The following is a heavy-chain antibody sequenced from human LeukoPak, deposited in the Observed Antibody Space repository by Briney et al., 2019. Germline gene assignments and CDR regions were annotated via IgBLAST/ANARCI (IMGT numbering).Heavy chain of an antibody. V-gene: IGHV4-38-2*02. J-gene: IGHJ4*02. D-gene: IGHD3-22*01. CDR3: ARDHVFNYYDSSGLDY. CDR1: GGSISSYY. CDR2: IYHSGST. Sequence: SETLSLTCTVSGGSISSYYWSWIRQPPGKGLEWIGSIYHSGSTYYNPSLKSRVTISVDTSKNQFSLKLSSVTAADTAVYYCARDHVFNYYDSSGLDYWGQGTLVTVSS.